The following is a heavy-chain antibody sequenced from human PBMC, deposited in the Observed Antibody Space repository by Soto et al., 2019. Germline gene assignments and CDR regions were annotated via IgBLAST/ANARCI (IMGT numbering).Heavy chain of an antibody. J-gene: IGHJ4*02. CDR3: ARERGGLTVATDQ. CDR2: IYYSGST. V-gene: IGHV4-59*12. Sequence: QVQLQESGPGLVKPSETLSLTCTVSGVSISTYYWSWIRQPPGKGLEWIGYIYYSGSTNYNPSLKHRVPISVAPSQHLFSLKLSSVTAADPAVFYCARERGGLTVATDQWGQGTLVTVSS. D-gene: IGHD3-16*01. CDR1: GVSISTYY.